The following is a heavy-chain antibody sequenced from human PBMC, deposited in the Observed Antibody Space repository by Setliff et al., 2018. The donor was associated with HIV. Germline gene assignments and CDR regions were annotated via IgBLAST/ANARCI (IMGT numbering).Heavy chain of an antibody. CDR3: AREFSWSAFYFDS. CDR2: INGYNDNT. CDR1: GYTFTNYG. V-gene: IGHV1-18*01. D-gene: IGHD2-8*02. Sequence: ASVKVSCKTSGYTFTNYGIIWVRQAPGQGLEWMGWINGYNDNTNYAQKFQGRVTMTTDAATNTAFMELSNLRSDDTAIYYCAREFSWSAFYFDSWGQGTQVTVSS. J-gene: IGHJ4*02.